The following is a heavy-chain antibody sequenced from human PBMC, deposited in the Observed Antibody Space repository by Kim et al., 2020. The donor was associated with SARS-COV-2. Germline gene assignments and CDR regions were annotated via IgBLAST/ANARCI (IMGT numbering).Heavy chain of an antibody. D-gene: IGHD2-15*01. Sequence: GGSLRLSCAASGFTFSSYAMHWVRQAPGRGLEWVASVSYDGSNKYYADSVKGRFTISRDNSKNTLYLQMNSLRPEDTTVYYCARDLALGGFDYWGQGTLVTVSS. J-gene: IGHJ4*02. CDR3: ARDLALGGFDY. CDR1: GFTFSSYA. V-gene: IGHV3-30*04. CDR2: VSYDGSNK.